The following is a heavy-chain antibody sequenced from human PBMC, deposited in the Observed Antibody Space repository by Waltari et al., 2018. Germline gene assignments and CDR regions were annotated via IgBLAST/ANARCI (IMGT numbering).Heavy chain of an antibody. D-gene: IGHD5-18*01. CDR1: GYTFTGYY. J-gene: IGHJ4*02. CDR2: INPNSGGT. V-gene: IGHV1-2*02. CDR3: ARDEGYSYGYVDY. Sequence: QVQLVQSGAEVKKPGASVKVSCKASGYTFTGYYMHWVRQAPGQGLEWMGWINPNSGGTNYAQKFKGRDTMTRDTSISTAYMVLSRLRSDDTALYYCARDEGYSYGYVDYWGQGTLVTVSS.